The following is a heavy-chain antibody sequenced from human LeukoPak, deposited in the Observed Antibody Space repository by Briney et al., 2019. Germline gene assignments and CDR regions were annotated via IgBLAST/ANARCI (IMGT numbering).Heavy chain of an antibody. J-gene: IGHJ5*02. V-gene: IGHV3-23*01. Sequence: GGSLRLSCAASEFDFSTHAMTWVRQAPGKGLEWVSAISISGTKTYYADSVKGRFTISRDNAKNSLYLQMNSLRAEDTAVYYCAREPDSLDPWGQGTPVTVSS. CDR3: AREPDSLDP. CDR1: EFDFSTHA. CDR2: ISISGTKT.